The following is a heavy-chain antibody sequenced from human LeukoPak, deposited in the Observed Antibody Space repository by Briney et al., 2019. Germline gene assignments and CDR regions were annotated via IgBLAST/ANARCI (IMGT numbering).Heavy chain of an antibody. CDR3: ARDLMTTPTWDFDY. Sequence: ASVKVSCKASGYTFTGYYMHWVRQAPGQGLEWMGWINPNSGTTDYAQKFQGRVTVTRDTSISTAYMELSRLESDDTAVYYCARDLMTTPTWDFDYWGQGTPVTVAS. CDR1: GYTFTGYY. CDR2: INPNSGTT. D-gene: IGHD3-16*01. J-gene: IGHJ4*02. V-gene: IGHV1-2*02.